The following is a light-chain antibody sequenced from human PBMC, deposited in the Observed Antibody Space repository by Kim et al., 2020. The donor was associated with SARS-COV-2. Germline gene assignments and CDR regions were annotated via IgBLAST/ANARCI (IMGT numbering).Light chain of an antibody. CDR1: QGIRNS. Sequence: DIQMTQSPSAMSASVGDRVTIICRASQGIRNSLAWFQQKPGQVPKRLIYSASSLQSGVPSRFSGSGSGTEFTLTISSLQPEDFATYYCLQHNTLPWTFGQGTKVDIK. CDR2: SAS. J-gene: IGKJ1*01. CDR3: LQHNTLPWT. V-gene: IGKV1-17*03.